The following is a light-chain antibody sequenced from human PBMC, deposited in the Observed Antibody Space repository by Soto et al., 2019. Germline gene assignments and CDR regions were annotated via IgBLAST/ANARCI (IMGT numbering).Light chain of an antibody. CDR2: GAS. CDR1: QGIRND. J-gene: IGKJ4*01. Sequence: DIQMTQSPSSLSASVGDRVTITCRASQGIRNDLNWYQQKPGEAPKRLLYGASSLQRGVPSRFSGSGSGTEFTLTISSLQPEDFATYYCLQHNVYPQVSFGGGTTVELK. V-gene: IGKV1-17*01. CDR3: LQHNVYPQVS.